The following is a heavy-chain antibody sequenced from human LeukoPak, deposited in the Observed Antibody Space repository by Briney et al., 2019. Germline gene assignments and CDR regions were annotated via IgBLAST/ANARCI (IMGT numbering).Heavy chain of an antibody. J-gene: IGHJ6*02. CDR1: GXSFTSYC. V-gene: IGHV5-51*01. CDR3: ARQTPGQYGMDV. Sequence: PEESLKISFKGSGXSFTSYCIGWVRQMPGKGLEWMGIIHPGDSNNRYSPSFQGQVTISADKSLSTAYLQWSSLKASDTAMYYCARQTPGQYGMDVWGQGTTVTVSS. CDR2: IHPGDSNN.